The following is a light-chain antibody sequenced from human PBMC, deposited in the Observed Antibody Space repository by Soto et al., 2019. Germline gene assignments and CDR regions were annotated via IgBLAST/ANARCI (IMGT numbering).Light chain of an antibody. CDR3: LQDYNYPYT. CDR1: QGIRND. CDR2: AAS. V-gene: IGKV1-6*01. J-gene: IGKJ2*01. Sequence: AIQMTQSPSSLSASVGDRVTITCRASQGIRNDLSWYQQKPGEAPNLLIYAASSLQSGVPSRFSGSGSGTDFTLTISSLQPEDFATYYCLQDYNYPYTFGQGTKLEIK.